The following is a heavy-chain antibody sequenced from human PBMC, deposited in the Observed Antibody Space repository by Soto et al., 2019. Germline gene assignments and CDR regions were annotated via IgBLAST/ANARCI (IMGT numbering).Heavy chain of an antibody. CDR3: AKGAEFWSGLNYFDS. CDR1: GFTFSSYA. V-gene: IGHV3-23*01. J-gene: IGHJ4*02. CDR2: ISGSGGST. D-gene: IGHD3-3*01. Sequence: EVQLLESGGGLVQPGGSLRLSCAASGFTFSSYAMSWVRQAPGKGLEWVSAISGSGGSTYYADSVKGRFTISRDNSKNTPYLQMNSLRAENTAVYYCAKGAEFWSGLNYFDSWGQGTLVTVSS.